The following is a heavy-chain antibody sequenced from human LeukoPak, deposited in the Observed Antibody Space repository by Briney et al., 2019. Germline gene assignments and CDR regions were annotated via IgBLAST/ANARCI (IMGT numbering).Heavy chain of an antibody. CDR3: ARDQGSGSPTPDY. D-gene: IGHD3-10*01. J-gene: IGHJ4*02. CDR1: GFTFSSYA. Sequence: GGSLRLSCAASGFTFSSYAMHWVRQAPGKGLEWVAVISYDGSNKYYADSVKGRFTISRDNPKNTLYLQMNSLRAEDTAVYYCARDQGSGSPTPDYWGQGTLVTVSS. CDR2: ISYDGSNK. V-gene: IGHV3-30-3*01.